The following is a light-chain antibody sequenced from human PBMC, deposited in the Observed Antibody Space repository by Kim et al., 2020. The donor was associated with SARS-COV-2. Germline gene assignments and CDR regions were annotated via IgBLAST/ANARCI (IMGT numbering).Light chain of an antibody. V-gene: IGKV3-15*01. Sequence: EIVMTQSPATLSVSPGERATLSCRASQSIRSTLGWYQQKPGQAPRLLIYGASTRAIGIPARFSGSGSGSEFTLTISSLQSEEFAVYSCKNNKRWPRAFGKGTKGEIK. J-gene: IGKJ1*01. CDR2: GAS. CDR3: KNNKRWPRA. CDR1: QSIRST.